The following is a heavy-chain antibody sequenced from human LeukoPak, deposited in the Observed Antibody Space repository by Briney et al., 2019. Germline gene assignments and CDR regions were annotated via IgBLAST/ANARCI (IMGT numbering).Heavy chain of an antibody. J-gene: IGHJ5*02. Sequence: SVKVSCKASGGTFSSYAISWVRQAPGQGLEWMGRIIPILGIANYAQKFQGRVTITADKSTSTAYMELSSLRSEDTAVYYCARWSVPTVDNWFDPWGQGTLVTVSS. CDR2: IIPILGIA. CDR3: ARWSVPTVDNWFDP. V-gene: IGHV1-69*04. D-gene: IGHD2-2*01. CDR1: GGTFSSYA.